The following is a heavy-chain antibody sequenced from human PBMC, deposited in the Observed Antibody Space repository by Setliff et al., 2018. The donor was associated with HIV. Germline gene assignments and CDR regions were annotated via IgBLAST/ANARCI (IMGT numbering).Heavy chain of an antibody. CDR3: ARTVPYSSNQDAFDI. V-gene: IGHV4-28*01. Sequence: SETLSLTCAVSGDSMNTNDWWGWIRQPPGKGLAWIGYISNSGKTYYNPSLSRRVTMSIDTSKNQLSLNLDSVTAVDTAVYYCARTVPYSSNQDAFDIWGQGTMVTVSS. CDR1: GDSMNTNDW. D-gene: IGHD4-4*01. J-gene: IGHJ3*02. CDR2: ISNSGKT.